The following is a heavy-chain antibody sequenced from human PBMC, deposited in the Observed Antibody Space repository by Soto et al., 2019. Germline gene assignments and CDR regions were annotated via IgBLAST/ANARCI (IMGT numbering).Heavy chain of an antibody. D-gene: IGHD3-22*01. J-gene: IGHJ4*02. CDR1: GGSVSSGSYY. V-gene: IGHV4-61*01. CDR2: IYYSGST. Sequence: PSDTLSLTCTVSGGSVSSGSYYWSWIRQPPGKGLEWIGYIYYSGSTNYNPSLKSRVTISVDTSKNQFSLKLSSVTAADTAVYYCATASYDSSGYSFDYWGPRSVV. CDR3: ATASYDSSGYSFDY.